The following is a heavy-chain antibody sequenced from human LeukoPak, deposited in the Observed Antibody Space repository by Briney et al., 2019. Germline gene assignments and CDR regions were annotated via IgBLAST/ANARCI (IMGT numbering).Heavy chain of an antibody. D-gene: IGHD6-19*01. V-gene: IGHV1-2*02. Sequence: VKVSCKASGYTFTDGYIHWVRQAPGQGLEWMGWINPNSGDTNYAQKFQGRVTMTRDTSISTAYMELSRLRSDDTALYYCARALTRYSTAWYGYWGQGTLVTVSS. CDR3: ARALTRYSTAWYGY. CDR2: INPNSGDT. CDR1: GYTFTDGY. J-gene: IGHJ4*02.